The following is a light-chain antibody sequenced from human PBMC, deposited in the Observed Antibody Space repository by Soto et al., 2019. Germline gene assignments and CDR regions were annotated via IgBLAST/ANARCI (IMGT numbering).Light chain of an antibody. CDR2: DVS. CDR1: SSDVGGYNY. Sequence: QSVLTQPRAVYRSPGQSVTISCTGTSSDVGGYNYVSWYQQHPGKAPKLMIYDVSKRPSGVPDRFSGSKSGNTASLTISGLQAEDEADYYCCSYAGSYTYVFGTGTKV. J-gene: IGLJ1*01. CDR3: CSYAGSYTYV. V-gene: IGLV2-11*01.